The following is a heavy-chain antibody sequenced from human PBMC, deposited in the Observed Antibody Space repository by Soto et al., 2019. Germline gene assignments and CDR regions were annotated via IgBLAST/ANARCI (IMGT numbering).Heavy chain of an antibody. V-gene: IGHV1-3*01. J-gene: IGHJ5*02. D-gene: IGHD2-21*02. CDR1: GYTFTSYA. CDR2: INAGNGNT. Sequence: ASVKVSCKASGYTFTSYAMHWVRQAPGQRLEWMGWINAGNGNTKYSQKFQGRVTMTRDTSTSTVYMELSSLRSEDTAMYYCARSYCGGDCPNNWFDPWGQGTLVTVSS. CDR3: ARSYCGGDCPNNWFDP.